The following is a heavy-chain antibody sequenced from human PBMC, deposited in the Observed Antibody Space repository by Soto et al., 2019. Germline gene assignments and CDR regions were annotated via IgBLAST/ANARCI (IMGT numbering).Heavy chain of an antibody. Sequence: EVQLVESGGGLVKPGGSLRLSFAASGFTFSSDSMGWVRQAPGKGLEWVASISSSGSFMNYADSVKGRFTISRDNAKNSLYLQMRSLKDEDTAVYYCARDPPSGTTLDWFDSWGQGTLVTVSS. CDR1: GFTFSSDS. CDR3: ARDPPSGTTLDWFDS. J-gene: IGHJ5*01. V-gene: IGHV3-21*01. CDR2: ISSSGSFM. D-gene: IGHD1-7*01.